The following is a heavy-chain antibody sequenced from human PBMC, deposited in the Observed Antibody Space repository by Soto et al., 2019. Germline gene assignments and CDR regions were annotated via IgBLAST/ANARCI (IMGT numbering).Heavy chain of an antibody. Sequence: SETLSLTCAVYGGSFSGYYWSWIRQPPGKGLEWIGEINHSGSTNYNPSLKSRVTISVDTSKNQFSLKLSSVTAADTAVYYCARVSSWSPLYYYYMDVWGKGTTVTVSS. CDR3: ARVSSWSPLYYYYMDV. D-gene: IGHD6-13*01. CDR1: GGSFSGYY. CDR2: INHSGST. J-gene: IGHJ6*03. V-gene: IGHV4-34*01.